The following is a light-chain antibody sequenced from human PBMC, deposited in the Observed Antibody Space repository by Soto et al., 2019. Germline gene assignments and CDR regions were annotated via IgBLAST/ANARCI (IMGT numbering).Light chain of an antibody. CDR1: QSVGSNY. J-gene: IGKJ4*01. Sequence: EVVLTQSPDTLSLSPGERATLSCRASQSVGSNYLAWYQQKPGQAPRLLISDASSRAIGVPDRFSASGSGKDFTLPIRRLEPEDFGVYYCQQYWGSPLGTFRGGTKGEIK. V-gene: IGKV3-20*01. CDR2: DAS. CDR3: QQYWGSPLGT.